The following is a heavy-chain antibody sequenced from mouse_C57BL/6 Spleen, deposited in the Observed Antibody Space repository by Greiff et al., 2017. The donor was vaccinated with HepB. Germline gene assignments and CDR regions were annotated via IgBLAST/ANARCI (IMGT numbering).Heavy chain of an antibody. J-gene: IGHJ2*01. D-gene: IGHD1-1*01. CDR1: GYTFTDYY. Sequence: EVQLQQSGPVLVKPGASVKMSCKASGYTFTDYYMNWVKQSHGKSLEWIGVINPYNGGTSYNQKFKGKATLTVDKSSSTAYMELNSLTSEDSAVYYCARYYYGSSYLFDYWGQGTTLTVSS. CDR2: INPYNGGT. V-gene: IGHV1-19*01. CDR3: ARYYYGSSYLFDY.